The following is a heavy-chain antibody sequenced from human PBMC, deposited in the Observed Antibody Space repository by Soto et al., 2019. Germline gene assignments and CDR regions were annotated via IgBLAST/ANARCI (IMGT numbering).Heavy chain of an antibody. CDR3: ARLAGDPITMVRGVNWGGDYYYYYYMDV. J-gene: IGHJ6*03. D-gene: IGHD3-10*01. CDR1: GGSISSSSYY. V-gene: IGHV4-39*01. CDR2: IYYSGST. Sequence: PSETLSLTCTVSGGSISSSSYYWGWIRQPPGKGLEWIGSIYYSGSTYYNPSLKSRVTISVDTSKNQFSLKLSSVTAADTAVYYCARLAGDPITMVRGVNWGGDYYYYYYMDVWGKGTTVTVSS.